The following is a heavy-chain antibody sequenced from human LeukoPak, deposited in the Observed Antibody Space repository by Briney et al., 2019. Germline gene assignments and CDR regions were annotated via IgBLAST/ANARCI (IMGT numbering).Heavy chain of an antibody. CDR3: ARQDFGSGIVPGY. J-gene: IGHJ4*02. Sequence: SETLSLTCTVSGASITNSLYYRGWIRQPPGKGLEWIATVYYTGSTYYNPSLKSRVTISIDTSKSHFSLKLRSVTAADMAVYYCARQDFGSGIVPGYWGQGTLVTVSS. D-gene: IGHD3-10*01. CDR1: GASITNSLYY. V-gene: IGHV4-39*01. CDR2: VYYTGST.